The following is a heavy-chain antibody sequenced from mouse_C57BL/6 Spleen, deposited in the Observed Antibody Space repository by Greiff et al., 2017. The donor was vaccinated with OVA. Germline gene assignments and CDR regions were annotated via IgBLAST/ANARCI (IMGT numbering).Heavy chain of an antibody. CDR2: ISYDGSN. CDR1: GYSITSGYY. CDR3: ARSTVVWYFDV. D-gene: IGHD1-1*01. Sequence: EVKLQESGPGLVKPSQSLSLTCSVTGYSITSGYYWNWIRQFPGNKLEWMGYISYDGSNNYNPSLKNRIPITRDTSKNQFFLKLNSVTTEDTATYYCARSTVVWYFDVWGTGTTVTVSS. J-gene: IGHJ1*03. V-gene: IGHV3-6*01.